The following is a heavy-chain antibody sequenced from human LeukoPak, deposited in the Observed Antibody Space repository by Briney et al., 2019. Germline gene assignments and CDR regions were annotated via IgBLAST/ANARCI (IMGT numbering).Heavy chain of an antibody. V-gene: IGHV3-23*01. J-gene: IGHJ2*01. CDR1: GFIFSSYP. CDR2: ISGSGGST. D-gene: IGHD1-1*01. CDR3: AKGYRYYWYFDL. Sequence: GGSLRLSCAASGFIFSSYPMNWVRQAPGKGLEWVSAISGSGGSTYYADSVKGRFTISRDNSKNTLYLQMNSLRAEDTAVYYCAKGYRYYWYFDLWGRGTLVTVSS.